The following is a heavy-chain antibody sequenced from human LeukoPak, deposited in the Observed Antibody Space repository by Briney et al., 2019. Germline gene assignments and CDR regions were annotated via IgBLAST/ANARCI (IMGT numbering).Heavy chain of an antibody. D-gene: IGHD1-26*01. V-gene: IGHV1-2*02. J-gene: IGHJ6*02. CDR3: ARGELRDPYYYYGMDV. CDR1: GYTFTGYY. CDR2: INPNSGGT. Sequence: GASVKVSCKASGYTFTGYYMHWVRQARGQGLEWMGWINPNSGGTNYAQKFQGRVTMTRDTSISTAYMELSRLRSDDTAVYYCARGELRDPYYYYGMDVWGQGTTVTVSS.